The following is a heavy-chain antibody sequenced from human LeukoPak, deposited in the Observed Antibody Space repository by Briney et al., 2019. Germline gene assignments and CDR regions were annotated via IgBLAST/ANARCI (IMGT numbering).Heavy chain of an antibody. D-gene: IGHD2-15*01. CDR2: IYYSGST. J-gene: IGHJ6*03. Sequence: PSETLSLTCTVSGGSISSSSYYWGWIRQPPGKGLEWIGSIYYSGSTYYNPPLKSRVTISVDTSKNQFSLKLSSVTAADTAVYYCARLVAATRGYYYYYMDVWGKGTTVTVSS. CDR3: ARLVAATRGYYYYYMDV. CDR1: GGSISSSSYY. V-gene: IGHV4-39*01.